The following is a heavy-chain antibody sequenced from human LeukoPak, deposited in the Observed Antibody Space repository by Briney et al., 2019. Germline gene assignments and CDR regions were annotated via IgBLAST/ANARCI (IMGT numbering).Heavy chain of an antibody. CDR2: IYSSGST. CDR1: GGSISSGSYY. V-gene: IGHV4-61*02. Sequence: SQTLSLTCTVSGGSISSGSYYWSWIRQPAGKGLEWIGRIYSSGSTNYNPSLKSRVTISVDTSKNQFSLKLSSVTAADTAVYYCARGQYCSSTSCYHPGGTKAISYYYYYYMDVWGKGATVTVSS. D-gene: IGHD2-2*01. CDR3: ARGQYCSSTSCYHPGGTKAISYYYYYYMDV. J-gene: IGHJ6*03.